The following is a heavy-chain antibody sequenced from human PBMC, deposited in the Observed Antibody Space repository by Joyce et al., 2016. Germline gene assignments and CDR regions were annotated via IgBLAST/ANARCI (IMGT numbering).Heavy chain of an antibody. J-gene: IGHJ4*02. D-gene: IGHD3-16*02. CDR3: ARGSGWGSYRLGPLFDY. Sequence: QVQLQESGPGLVKPSQTLSLTCTVSSGSISSGDHSWSWIRQSPGKGLEWIGYIYYTGSTYYNPALKSRITISLDTSKNQFSLKLSSVTAADTAVYYCARGSGWGSYRLGPLFDYWGQGTLVTVSS. CDR2: IYYTGST. CDR1: SGSISSGDHS. V-gene: IGHV4-30-4*01.